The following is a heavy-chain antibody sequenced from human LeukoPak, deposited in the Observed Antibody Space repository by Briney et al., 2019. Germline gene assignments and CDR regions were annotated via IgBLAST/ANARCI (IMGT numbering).Heavy chain of an antibody. CDR2: IKSKVDGGTI. CDR3: TTFRDYYDSSGYYHQSDY. Sequence: PGGSLRLSCAVSGIIFSDAWMNWVRQAPGKGPEWVGRIKSKVDGGTIDYAAPVKGRFTISRDDSKNTLYLQMNSLKTEDTAVYYCTTFRDYYDSSGYYHQSDYWGQGTLVTVSS. D-gene: IGHD3-22*01. J-gene: IGHJ4*02. V-gene: IGHV3-15*07. CDR1: GIIFSDAW.